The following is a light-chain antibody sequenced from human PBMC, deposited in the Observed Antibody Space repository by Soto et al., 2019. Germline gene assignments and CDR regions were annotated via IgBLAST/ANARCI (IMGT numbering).Light chain of an antibody. Sequence: QSALTQPASVSGSPGQSITISCTGTSSDIGGYNYVSWYQQDSGKAPKLIIYAVTARPAGVSSRFSGSKSGNTAVLTISGLQAEDEADYYCTSYTRSSTYVFGTGTKLTVL. CDR2: AVT. CDR3: TSYTRSSTYV. J-gene: IGLJ1*01. V-gene: IGLV2-14*01. CDR1: SSDIGGYNY.